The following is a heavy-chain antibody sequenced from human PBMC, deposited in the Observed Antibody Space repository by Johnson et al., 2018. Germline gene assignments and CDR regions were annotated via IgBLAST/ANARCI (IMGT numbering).Heavy chain of an antibody. V-gene: IGHV1-69*02. CDR3: WTTLPTYPRAFDI. CDR2: IIPILGIA. Sequence: QVQLVQSGAEVKKPGSSVKVSCKASGGTFSSYTISWVRQAPGQGLEWMGRIIPILGIANYAQKFQGSVTITADKSTSTAYMELSSLRSEDTAVYYCWTTLPTYPRAFDIWGQGTMVTVSS. J-gene: IGHJ3*02. CDR1: GGTFSSYT. D-gene: IGHD1-14*01.